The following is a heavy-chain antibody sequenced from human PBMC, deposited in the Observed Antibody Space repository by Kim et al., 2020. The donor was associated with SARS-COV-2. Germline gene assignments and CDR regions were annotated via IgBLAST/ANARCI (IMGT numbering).Heavy chain of an antibody. V-gene: IGHV3-33*03. CDR3: ARGRVASAAIIYEEGLF. CDR2: IWYDGSQT. D-gene: IGHD6-13*01. Sequence: GGSLRLSCATSGFTFTNFGMHWVRQAPGKGLEWVAVIWYDGSQTIYADSVKGRFTISRDDSKNRVDLQMDSLRADDTAVYYCARGRVASAAIIYEEGLFCGQETMVIVSS. J-gene: IGHJ3*01. CDR1: GFTFTNFG.